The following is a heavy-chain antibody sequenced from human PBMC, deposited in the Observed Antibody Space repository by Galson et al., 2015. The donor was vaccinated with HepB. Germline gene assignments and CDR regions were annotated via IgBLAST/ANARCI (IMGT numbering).Heavy chain of an antibody. D-gene: IGHD5-18*01. CDR1: GGSFSDYY. CDR3: ARGGSTPMVFRY. Sequence: SETLSLTCAVYGGSFSDYYWSWIRQPPGKGLEWIGEINHSGRTNYNPSLKSRVTISVDTSKNQFSLKLNSVTAADTAVYYCARGGSTPMVFRYWGQGTLVTVSS. CDR2: INHSGRT. J-gene: IGHJ4*02. V-gene: IGHV4-34*01.